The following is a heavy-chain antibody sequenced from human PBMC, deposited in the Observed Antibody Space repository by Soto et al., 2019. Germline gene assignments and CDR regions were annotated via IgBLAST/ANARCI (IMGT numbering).Heavy chain of an antibody. CDR2: ISGSGGST. V-gene: IGHV3-23*01. J-gene: IGHJ4*02. D-gene: IGHD4-17*01. CDR1: GFTFSSYA. Sequence: EVQLLESGGGLVQPGGSLRLSCAASGFTFSSYAMSWVRQAPGKGLEWVSAISGSGGSTYYADSVKGRFTISRDNSKSSLYLQMNSLRAEDTAVYYCAKGGLTVTNYPYNYWGQGTLVTVSS. CDR3: AKGGLTVTNYPYNY.